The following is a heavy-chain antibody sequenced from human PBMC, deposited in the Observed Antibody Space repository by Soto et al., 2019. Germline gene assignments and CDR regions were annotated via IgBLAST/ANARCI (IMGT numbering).Heavy chain of an antibody. V-gene: IGHV3-23*01. J-gene: IGHJ4*02. CDR2: IKNSGGDT. CDR1: GFTFSTFA. Sequence: PGGSLRLSCAASGFTFSTFAMSWVRQAPGKGLEWVQAPGKGLEWVSGIKNSGGDTYYADSVKGRFTISRDNSKNTLYLQMNSLRAEDTAVYYCAKDLPYFDSWGQGTLVTSPQ. CDR3: AKDLPYFDS.